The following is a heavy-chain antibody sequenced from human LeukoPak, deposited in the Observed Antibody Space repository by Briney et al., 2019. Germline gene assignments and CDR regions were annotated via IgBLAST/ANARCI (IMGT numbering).Heavy chain of an antibody. Sequence: GGSLRLSCAASGFTFSTYSMNWVRQAPGKGLEWVSSISSNNRYIYYADSVKGRFTISRDNAKNSLYLQMNSLRAEDTAMYYCSREGRDYYASGAYAYPFEYWGQGTRVAVSS. J-gene: IGHJ4*02. D-gene: IGHD3-10*01. CDR1: GFTFSTYS. CDR2: ISSNNRYI. V-gene: IGHV3-21*01. CDR3: SREGRDYYASGAYAYPFEY.